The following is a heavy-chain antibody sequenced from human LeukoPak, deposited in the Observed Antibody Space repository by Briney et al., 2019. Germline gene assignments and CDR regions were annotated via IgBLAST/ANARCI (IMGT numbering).Heavy chain of an antibody. J-gene: IGHJ4*02. CDR3: ARGGWNYVFNY. CDR1: GFTFNTYE. D-gene: IGHD1-7*01. CDR2: ITSSGSTI. V-gene: IGHV3-48*03. Sequence: GGSLRLPCAASGFTFNTYEMNWVRQAPGKGLEWVSYITSSGSTIYYADYVKGRFTISRDSGKNSLYLQMNSLRAEDTAVYYCARGGWNYVFNYWGQGTLVTVSS.